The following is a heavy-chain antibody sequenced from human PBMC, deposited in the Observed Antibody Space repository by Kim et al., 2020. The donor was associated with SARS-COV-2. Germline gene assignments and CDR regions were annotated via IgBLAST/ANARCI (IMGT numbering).Heavy chain of an antibody. CDR1: GFTFNNYG. V-gene: IGHV3-33*01. D-gene: IGHD2-2*01. J-gene: IGHJ6*03. CDR2: IWNDGSHQ. Sequence: GGSLRLSCVTSGFTFNNYGMHWVRQAPGKGLEWVAGIWNDGSHQYYADSVKGRFTISRDNSRNTLWLQMNSLIADDTAVYFCARSPLRRTSTTSYYMDVWGKGTTVTVSS. CDR3: ARSPLRRTSTTSYYMDV.